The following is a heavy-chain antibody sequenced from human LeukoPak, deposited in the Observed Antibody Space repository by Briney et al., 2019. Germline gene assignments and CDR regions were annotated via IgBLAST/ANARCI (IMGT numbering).Heavy chain of an antibody. D-gene: IGHD1-26*01. Sequence: PGGSLRHSCAASGFTFSSYWMSWVRQAPGKGLEWVANIKQDGSEKYYVDSVKGRFTISRDNAKNSLYLQMNSLRAEDTAVYYCARVGPARSGSYYFYSSRYYFDYWGQGTLVTVSS. CDR3: ARVGPARSGSYYFYSSRYYFDY. V-gene: IGHV3-7*01. CDR2: IKQDGSEK. J-gene: IGHJ4*02. CDR1: GFTFSSYW.